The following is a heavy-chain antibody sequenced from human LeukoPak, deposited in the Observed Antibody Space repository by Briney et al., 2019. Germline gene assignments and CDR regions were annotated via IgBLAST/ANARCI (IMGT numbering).Heavy chain of an antibody. J-gene: IGHJ5*02. CDR3: AKVPTPYCSSTSCYAPGWFDP. CDR2: ISGSGGST. CDR1: GFTFSSYA. V-gene: IGHV3-23*01. Sequence: GGSLRLSCAASGFTFSSYAMSWVRQAPGKGLEWVSAISGSGGSTYYADSVKGRFTISRDNSKTTLYLQTNSLRAEGTAVYYCAKVPTPYCSSTSCYAPGWFDPWGQGTLVTVSS. D-gene: IGHD2-2*01.